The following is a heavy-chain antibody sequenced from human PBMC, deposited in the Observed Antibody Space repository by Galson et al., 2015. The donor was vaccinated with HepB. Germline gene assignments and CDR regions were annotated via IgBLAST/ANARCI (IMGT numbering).Heavy chain of an antibody. D-gene: IGHD6-19*01. CDR2: IYYSGST. Sequence: SETLSLTCTVSGGSISSSSYYWGWIRQPPGKGLEWIGSIYYSGSTHYNPSLKSRVTISVDTSKYQFSLKLSSVTAADTAVYYCARRGQWLGHYYFDYWGQGTLVTVSS. CDR1: GGSISSSSYY. V-gene: IGHV4-39*01. CDR3: ARRGQWLGHYYFDY. J-gene: IGHJ4*02.